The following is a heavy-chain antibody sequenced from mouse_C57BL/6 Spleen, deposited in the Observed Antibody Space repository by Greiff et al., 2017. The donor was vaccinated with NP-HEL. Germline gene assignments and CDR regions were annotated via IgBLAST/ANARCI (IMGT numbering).Heavy chain of an antibody. CDR2: ISYDGSN. V-gene: IGHV3-6*01. Sequence: EVQLQQSGPGLVKPSQSLSLTCSVTGYSITSGYYWNWIRQFPGNKLEWMGYISYDGSNNYNPSLKNRLSITRDTSQNQFFLKLNSVTTEYTATYYCARLYDYELAYWGQGTLVTVSA. J-gene: IGHJ3*01. CDR1: GYSITSGYY. D-gene: IGHD2-4*01. CDR3: ARLYDYELAY.